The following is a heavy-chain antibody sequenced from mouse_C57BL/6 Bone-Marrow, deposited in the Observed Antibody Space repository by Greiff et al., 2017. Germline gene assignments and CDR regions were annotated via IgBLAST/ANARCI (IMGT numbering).Heavy chain of an antibody. CDR3: AREDYSRGYFDV. D-gene: IGHD1-1*01. Sequence: QVQLMQPGTELVKPGASVKLSCKASGYTFTSYWMHWVKQRPGQGLEWIGNINPSNGGTNYTEKFKSKVTLTVDKSSSTVYMQLSSLTSEDSAVYYCAREDYSRGYFDVWGTGTTVTVSS. CDR1: GYTFTSYW. CDR2: INPSNGGT. V-gene: IGHV1-53*01. J-gene: IGHJ1*03.